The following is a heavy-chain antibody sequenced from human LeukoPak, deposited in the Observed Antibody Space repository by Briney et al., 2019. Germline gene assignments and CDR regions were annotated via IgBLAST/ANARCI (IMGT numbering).Heavy chain of an antibody. CDR2: ISSSGGST. V-gene: IGHV3-23*01. Sequence: PGGSLRLSCAASGFTFSSYAMSWVRQAPGKGLEWVSAISSSGGSTYYTDSVKGRFTISRDNSKNTLYLQMNSLRAEDTAVYYCAKVRSGSYSPYFDCWGQGTLVTVSS. D-gene: IGHD1-26*01. CDR1: GFTFSSYA. J-gene: IGHJ4*02. CDR3: AKVRSGSYSPYFDC.